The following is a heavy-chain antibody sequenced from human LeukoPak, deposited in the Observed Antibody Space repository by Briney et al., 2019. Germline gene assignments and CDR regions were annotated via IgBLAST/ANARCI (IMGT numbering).Heavy chain of an antibody. Sequence: GGSLRLSCAASGFTLSSYWMHWVRQAPGKGLVWVSRINSDGSSISYADSVKGRFTISRDNAKNTLYLQMNSLRAEDTAVYYCAREEVTMYYFDSWGQGTLVTVSS. CDR1: GFTLSSYW. J-gene: IGHJ4*02. D-gene: IGHD2-21*02. V-gene: IGHV3-74*01. CDR3: AREEVTMYYFDS. CDR2: INSDGSSI.